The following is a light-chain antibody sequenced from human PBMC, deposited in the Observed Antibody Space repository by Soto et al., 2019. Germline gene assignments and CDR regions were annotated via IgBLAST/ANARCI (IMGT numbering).Light chain of an antibody. CDR3: QQRITWPERKR. V-gene: IGKV3-15*01. Sequence: TQSAENLYGSACYLRSFSCQIGQTIYSNVAWYQQRPGQAPRLLIYRASTRATGVPDRFSGSGSGTDFTLTMSSLEPEDFAVKHCQQRITWPERKRFGEGARLEI. CDR2: RAS. J-gene: IGKJ5*01. CDR1: QTIYSN.